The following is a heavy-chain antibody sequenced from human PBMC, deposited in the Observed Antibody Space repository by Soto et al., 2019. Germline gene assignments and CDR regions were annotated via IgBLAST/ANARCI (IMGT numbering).Heavy chain of an antibody. CDR3: ARGYSSGWYGS. D-gene: IGHD6-19*01. J-gene: IGHJ1*01. CDR1: GCSISSGDYY. V-gene: IGHV4-30-4*01. Sequence: TXETLSLTCTVSGCSISSGDYYWSWIRQPRGKGLEWIGYIYYSGGTYYNPSLKSRVTISVDTSKNQFSLKLSSVTAADTAVYYCARGYSSGWYGSWGQGTLVTVSS. CDR2: IYYSGGT.